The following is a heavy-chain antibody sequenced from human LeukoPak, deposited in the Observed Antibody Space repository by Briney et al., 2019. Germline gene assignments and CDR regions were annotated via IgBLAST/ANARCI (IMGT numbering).Heavy chain of an antibody. CDR2: IGAYNGDT. V-gene: IGHV1-18*01. CDR3: ARDRRGYSSGFLFDY. CDR1: VYTFSIYS. Sequence: ASVKVSCKASVYTFSIYSISWARQAPGQGLEWMGWIGAYNGDTNYAQKVQDRVTLTTDTSTGTAYMELRSLRSDDTAVYYCARDRRGYSSGFLFDYWGQGTLVTVSS. J-gene: IGHJ4*02. D-gene: IGHD3-22*01.